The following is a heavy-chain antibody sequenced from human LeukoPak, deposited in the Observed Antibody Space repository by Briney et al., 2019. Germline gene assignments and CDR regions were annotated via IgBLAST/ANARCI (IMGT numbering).Heavy chain of an antibody. D-gene: IGHD3-22*01. J-gene: IGHJ4*02. CDR1: GCSISSSSYS. Sequence: SETLSLTCTVSGCSISSSSYSWGWIPQPPGKGLEWIGSIYYSGSTYYNPSLKSRVTISVDTSKNQFSLKLSSVTAADTAVYYCTRSRGLETYYYDSSGPYYFDYWGQGTLVTVSS. CDR3: TRSRGLETYYYDSSGPYYFDY. V-gene: IGHV4-39*07. CDR2: IYYSGST.